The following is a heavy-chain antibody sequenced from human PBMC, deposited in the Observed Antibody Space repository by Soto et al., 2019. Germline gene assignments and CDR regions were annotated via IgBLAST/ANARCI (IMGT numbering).Heavy chain of an antibody. V-gene: IGHV3-48*01. J-gene: IGHJ3*02. Sequence: EVQLVESGGGLVQPGGSLRLSCAASGFTFSSYSMNWVRQAPGKGLEWVSYISSSSSTIYYADSVKGRFTISRNNAKNPLYLQMSCLGAEDTGMYYCATYLAVMVRGAHDAFDIWGQGTMVTVSS. CDR2: ISSSSSTI. CDR3: ATYLAVMVRGAHDAFDI. D-gene: IGHD3-10*01. CDR1: GFTFSSYS.